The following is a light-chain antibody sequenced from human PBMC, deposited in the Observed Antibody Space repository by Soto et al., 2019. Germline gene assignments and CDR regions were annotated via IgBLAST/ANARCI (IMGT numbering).Light chain of an antibody. V-gene: IGLV2-14*01. J-gene: IGLJ2*01. CDR1: SSDVGNYNY. Sequence: QSALTQPASVSGSPGQSIAISCTGTSSDVGNYNYVSWYQHHPGKVPKLMIYEVSNRPSGISDRFSGSKSGNTASLTISGLKPDDEADYYCSSYASSSTIVFGGGTKLTVL. CDR2: EVS. CDR3: SSYASSSTIV.